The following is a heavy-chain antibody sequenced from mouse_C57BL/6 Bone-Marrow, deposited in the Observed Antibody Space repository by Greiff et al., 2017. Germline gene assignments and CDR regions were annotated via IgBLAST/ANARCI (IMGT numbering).Heavy chain of an antibody. CDR2: FYPGSGSI. D-gene: IGHD2-4*01. Sequence: QVQLKQSGAELVKPGASVKLSCKDSGYIFTEYTIHWVKQRSGQGLEWIGWFYPGSGSIKYNERFKDKATLTADKSSNTVYMELSRLTSEDSAVYFCARHERYYDYEGYFDYWGQGTTLTVSS. CDR1: GYIFTEYT. V-gene: IGHV1-62-2*01. J-gene: IGHJ2*01. CDR3: ARHERYYDYEGYFDY.